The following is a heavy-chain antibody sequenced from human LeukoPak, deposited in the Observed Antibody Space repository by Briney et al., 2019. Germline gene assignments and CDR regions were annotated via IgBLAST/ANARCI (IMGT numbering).Heavy chain of an antibody. V-gene: IGHV3-23*01. J-gene: IGHJ4*02. Sequence: PGGSLRLSCAASGFTFSSYAMSWVRQAPGKGLEWVSAISGSGGSTYYADSVKGRFTISRDNSKNTLYLQMNSLRAEDTAVYYCAKANGDYVLEPIDYWGQGTLVTVSS. CDR3: AKANGDYVLEPIDY. CDR2: ISGSGGST. D-gene: IGHD4-17*01. CDR1: GFTFSSYA.